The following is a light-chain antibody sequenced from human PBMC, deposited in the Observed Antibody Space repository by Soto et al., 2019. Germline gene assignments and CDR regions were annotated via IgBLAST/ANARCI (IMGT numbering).Light chain of an antibody. CDR2: EVT. V-gene: IGLV2-8*01. CDR3: SSFASSNTWV. J-gene: IGLJ3*02. Sequence: QSALTQPPSASGSPGQSVTISSTGTSSDVGAYNYVSWYQQHAGKAPKLVIYEVTKRPSGVPDRFSGSKSANTASLTVSGLQAEDEADYYCSSFASSNTWVFGGGTTLTVL. CDR1: SSDVGAYNY.